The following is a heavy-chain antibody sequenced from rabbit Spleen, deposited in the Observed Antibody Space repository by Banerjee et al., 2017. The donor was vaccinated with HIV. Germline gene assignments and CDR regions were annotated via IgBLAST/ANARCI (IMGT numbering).Heavy chain of an antibody. V-gene: IGHV1S45*01. Sequence: QEQLVESGGGLVKPGASLTLTCTASGFDFSTYWMCWVRQAPGKGLEWIACIYAGSGDYTYYAGWAKGRFTISKTSSTTVTLQMTSLTVADTATYFCARTESSYDYGIELWGQGTLVTVS. CDR1: GFDFSTYW. D-gene: IGHD2-1*01. J-gene: IGHJ3*01. CDR2: IYAGSGDYT. CDR3: ARTESSYDYGIEL.